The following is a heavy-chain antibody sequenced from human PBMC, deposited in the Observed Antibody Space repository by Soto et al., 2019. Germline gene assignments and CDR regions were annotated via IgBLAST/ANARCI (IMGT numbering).Heavy chain of an antibody. CDR1: GGSISSGGSS. V-gene: IGHV4-30-2*01. CDR3: ARGAVVNFDS. CDR2: IYHSGST. D-gene: IGHD3-22*01. J-gene: IGHJ4*02. Sequence: QLQLQESGSGLVKPSQTLSLTCAVSGGSISSGGSSWTWIRQPPGKGLEWIGYIYHSGSTYYHPSLKRRVTISVDRSKNQFSLKLTSVTAADTAVYYCARGAVVNFDSWGQGTLVTVSS.